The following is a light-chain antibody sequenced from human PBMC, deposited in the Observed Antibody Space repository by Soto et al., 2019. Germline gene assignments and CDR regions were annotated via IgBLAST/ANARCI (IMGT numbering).Light chain of an antibody. J-gene: IGKJ1*01. CDR3: QHYNSYSEA. CDR1: QTISSW. Sequence: IQMTQSPSNLSGSVGDRVTITCRASQTISSWLAWYQQKPGKAPKLLIYKASTLKSGVPSRFSGSGSGTEFTLTISSLQPDDFETYYCQHYNSYSEAFGQGTKVELK. CDR2: KAS. V-gene: IGKV1-5*03.